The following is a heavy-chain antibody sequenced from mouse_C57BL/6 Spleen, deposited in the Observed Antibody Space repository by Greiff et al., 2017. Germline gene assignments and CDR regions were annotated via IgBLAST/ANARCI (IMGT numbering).Heavy chain of an antibody. V-gene: IGHV5-17*01. Sequence: EVHLVESGGGLVKPGGSLKLSCAASGFTFSDYGMHWVRQAPEKGLEWVAYISSGSSTIYYADTVKGRFTISRDNAKNTLFLHMTSLRSEDTAMYYCARGGYYAMDYWGQGTSVTVSS. CDR2: ISSGSSTI. J-gene: IGHJ4*01. CDR3: ARGGYYAMDY. CDR1: GFTFSDYG.